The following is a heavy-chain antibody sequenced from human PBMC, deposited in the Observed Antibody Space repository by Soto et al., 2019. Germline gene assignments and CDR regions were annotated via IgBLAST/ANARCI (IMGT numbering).Heavy chain of an antibody. D-gene: IGHD3-3*01. CDR3: ARKDFCSGLYWFDP. CDR1: GGSISSSSYY. CDR2: IYYSGCT. Sequence: QLQLQESGPGLVKPSETLSLTCTVSGGSISSSSYYWGWIRQPPGKGLEWIGRIYYSGCTYYNPSLKRLVTISADTSKSQFSLKLSCVTAADTAVYYCARKDFCSGLYWFDPWGQGPLVTVSS. J-gene: IGHJ5*02. V-gene: IGHV4-39*01.